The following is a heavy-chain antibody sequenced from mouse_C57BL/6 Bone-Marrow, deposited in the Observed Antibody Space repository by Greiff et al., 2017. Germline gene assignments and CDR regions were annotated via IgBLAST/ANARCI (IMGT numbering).Heavy chain of an antibody. CDR3: ARDGYYDFDD. CDR1: GYSFTGYY. CDR2: INPSTGGT. J-gene: IGHJ2*01. D-gene: IGHD2-3*01. V-gene: IGHV1-42*01. Sequence: VQLQQSGPELVKPGASVKISCKASGYSFTGYYMNWVKQSPEKSLEWIGEINPSTGGTTYNQKFKAKATLTVDKSSSTAYMQLKSLTSEDSAVYYCARDGYYDFDDWGQGATLTVSS.